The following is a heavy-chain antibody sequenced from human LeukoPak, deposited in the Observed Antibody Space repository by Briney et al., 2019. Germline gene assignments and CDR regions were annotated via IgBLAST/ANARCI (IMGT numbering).Heavy chain of an antibody. D-gene: IGHD3-10*01. Sequence: PSETLSLTCTVSGYSISSGYYWGWIRQPPGKGLEWIGSIYHSGSTYYNPSLKSRVTISVDKSKNQFSLKLSSVTAADTAVYYCASRRITMVRGVAIHYPGDWGQGTLVTVSS. CDR1: GYSISSGYY. J-gene: IGHJ4*02. CDR2: IYHSGST. V-gene: IGHV4-38-2*02. CDR3: ASRRITMVRGVAIHYPGD.